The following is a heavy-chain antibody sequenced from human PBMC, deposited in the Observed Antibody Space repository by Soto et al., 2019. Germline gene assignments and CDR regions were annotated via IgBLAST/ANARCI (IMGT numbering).Heavy chain of an antibody. D-gene: IGHD6-13*01. CDR1: GGSISSSSYY. CDR3: ARHVRGWQLMLDN. V-gene: IGHV4-39*01. Sequence: PSETLSLTCAVSGGSISSSSYYWGWIRQPPGKGLEWIGSIYFSGSTHYNVSLTSRVTIPVDTSRNQFSLKLSSVTATDTAVYYCARHVRGWQLMLDNWGQGSLVTVSS. J-gene: IGHJ4*02. CDR2: IYFSGST.